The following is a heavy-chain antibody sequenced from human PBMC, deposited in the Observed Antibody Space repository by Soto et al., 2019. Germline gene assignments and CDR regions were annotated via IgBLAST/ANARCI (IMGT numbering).Heavy chain of an antibody. CDR3: ASVCSGYSGAHF. Sequence: EVQLVESGGGLVQPGGSLRLSCAASGFTFSSYEMIWVRQAPGEGLECLSYITRGGSTIHYADSVKGRFTISRDNAKNSLYLQMISMGAEDVAVYYCASVCSGYSGAHFWGKGTLVTVSS. D-gene: IGHD3-3*01. CDR1: GFTFSSYE. CDR2: ITRGGSTI. V-gene: IGHV3-48*03. J-gene: IGHJ4*02.